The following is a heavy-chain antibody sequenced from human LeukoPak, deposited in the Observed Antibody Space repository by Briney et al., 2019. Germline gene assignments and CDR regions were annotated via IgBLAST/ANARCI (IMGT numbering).Heavy chain of an antibody. V-gene: IGHV3-7*01. CDR3: ARRRGSGWLDYFDY. D-gene: IGHD6-19*01. CDR1: GFTFSRYW. CDR2: IKQDGGEK. Sequence: GGSLRLSCAASGFTFSRYWMSWVRQAPGKGLEWVANIKQDGGEKYYVDSVKGRFTISRDNAKNSLYLQMNTLRAEDTAVYYCARRRGSGWLDYFDYWGQGALVTVAS. J-gene: IGHJ4*02.